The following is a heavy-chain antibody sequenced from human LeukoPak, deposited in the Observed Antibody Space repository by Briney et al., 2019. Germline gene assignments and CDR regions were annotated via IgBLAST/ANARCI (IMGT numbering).Heavy chain of an antibody. CDR3: ARASWMSSADAVW. V-gene: IGHV3-23*01. D-gene: IGHD2-2*03. Sequence: GGSLRLSCAASGFSFSHYAMSWVRQAPTRGLEWVSSLRGDGETFYADSVKGRFTLSRDDSRNTVFLQLNNLRVDDTAVYYCARASWMSSADAVWWGQGTLVTVSS. CDR1: GFSFSHYA. J-gene: IGHJ4*02. CDR2: LRGDGET.